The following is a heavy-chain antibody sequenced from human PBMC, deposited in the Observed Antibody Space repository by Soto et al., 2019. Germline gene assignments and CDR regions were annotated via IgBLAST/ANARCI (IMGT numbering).Heavy chain of an antibody. V-gene: IGHV3-23*04. Sequence: LQLVESGGGLVQPGGSLRLSCAASGFTFSSYAMSWVRQAPGKGLEWVSAISGSGGSTYYADSVKGRFTISRDNSKNTLYLQMNSLRAEDTAVYYCAKVSRAHRGLVSSTYYYYGMDVWGQGTTVTVSS. D-gene: IGHD6-6*01. J-gene: IGHJ6*02. CDR2: ISGSGGST. CDR1: GFTFSSYA. CDR3: AKVSRAHRGLVSSTYYYYGMDV.